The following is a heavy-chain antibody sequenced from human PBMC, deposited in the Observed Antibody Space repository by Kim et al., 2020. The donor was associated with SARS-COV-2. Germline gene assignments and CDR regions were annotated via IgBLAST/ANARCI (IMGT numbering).Heavy chain of an antibody. V-gene: IGHV3-11*01. CDR3: ARVSYSSLMWDYDYYYM. D-gene: IGHD6-19*01. J-gene: IGHJ6*03. CDR2: ISRSASRT. Sequence: GGSLRLSCAASGFTFSDYYMSWIRQAPGKGLEWVSDISRSASRTYYADSVKGRFTISRDNAKNSLSLQMNSLRAEDTAVYYCARVSYSSLMWDYDYYYM. CDR1: GFTFSDYY.